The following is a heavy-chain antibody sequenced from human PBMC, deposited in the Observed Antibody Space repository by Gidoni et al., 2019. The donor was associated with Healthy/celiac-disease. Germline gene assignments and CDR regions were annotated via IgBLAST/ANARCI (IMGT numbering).Heavy chain of an antibody. J-gene: IGHJ5*02. CDR2: ISYAGSNK. V-gene: IGHV3-30*03. CDR3: ARDWWDYYDSSGYH. Sequence: QVQLVESGGGGVQPGRSLRLSCAAPGFTFRSYGMHWVRQAQGKGLVWVAVISYAGSNKYYADSVKGRFTISRDNSKNTLYLQMNSLRAEDTAVYYCARDWWDYYDSSGYHWGQGTLVTVSS. CDR1: GFTFRSYG. D-gene: IGHD3-22*01.